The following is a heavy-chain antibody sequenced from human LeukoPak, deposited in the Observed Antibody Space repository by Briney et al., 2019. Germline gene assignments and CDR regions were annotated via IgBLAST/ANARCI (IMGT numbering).Heavy chain of an antibody. V-gene: IGHV1-8*01. CDR3: ARVPGRWLQYYYYYYYMDV. J-gene: IGHJ6*03. D-gene: IGHD5-24*01. CDR2: MNPNSGNT. Sequence: ASVKVSCKASGYTFTSYDINWVRQATGQGLEWMGWMNPNSGNTGYAQKFQGRVTMTRNTSISTAYMELSSLRSEDTAVYYCARVPGRWLQYYYYYYYMDVWGKGTTVTISS. CDR1: GYTFTSYD.